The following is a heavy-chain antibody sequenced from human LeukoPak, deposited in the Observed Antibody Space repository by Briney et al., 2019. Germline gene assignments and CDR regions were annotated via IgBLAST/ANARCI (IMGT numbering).Heavy chain of an antibody. J-gene: IGHJ4*02. CDR1: GGSISSYY. D-gene: IGHD2-21*02. CDR3: ARDQEYCGGDCSYYFDY. V-gene: IGHV4-4*07. Sequence: SETLSRTCTVSGGSISSYYWSWIRQPAGKGLEWIGRIYTSGSTNYNPSLKSRVTMSVDTSKNQFSLKLSSVTAADTAVYYCARDQEYCGGDCSYYFDYWGQGTLVTVSS. CDR2: IYTSGST.